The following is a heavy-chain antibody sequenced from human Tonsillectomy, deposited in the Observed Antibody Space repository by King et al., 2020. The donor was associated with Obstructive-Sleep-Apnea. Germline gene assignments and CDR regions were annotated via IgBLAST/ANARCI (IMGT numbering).Heavy chain of an antibody. CDR2: INPSSGGT. CDR1: GYTFTGYY. Sequence: QLVQSGAEVKKPGASVKVSCKASGYTFTGYYLHWVRQAPGQGLEWMGWINPSSGGTNYAQKFQGRVTMTRDTSISTTYMELSSVTAADTAVYSCVRMSLPATAEDYGMDVWGQGTTVTVSS. D-gene: IGHD6-13*01. CDR3: VRMSLPATAEDYGMDV. V-gene: IGHV1-2*02. J-gene: IGHJ6*02.